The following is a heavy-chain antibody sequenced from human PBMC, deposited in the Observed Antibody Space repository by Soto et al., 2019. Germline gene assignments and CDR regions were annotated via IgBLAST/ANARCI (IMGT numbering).Heavy chain of an antibody. D-gene: IGHD3-16*02. J-gene: IGHJ5*02. V-gene: IGHV3-33*01. CDR1: GFTFSSYG. Sequence: QVPLVESGGGVVQPGRSLRLSCAASGFTFSSYGMHWVRQAPGKGLEWVAVIWYDGSNKYYADSVKGRFTISRDNCKNTLYLQMNSLRAEATAVYYCAREMITFGGVIVMGWFDPWGQGTLVTVSS. CDR3: AREMITFGGVIVMGWFDP. CDR2: IWYDGSNK.